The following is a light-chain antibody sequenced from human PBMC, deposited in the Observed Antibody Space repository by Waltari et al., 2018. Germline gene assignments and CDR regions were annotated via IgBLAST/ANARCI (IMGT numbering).Light chain of an antibody. CDR3: QQRYSWPLT. J-gene: IGKJ4*01. Sequence: EIVLTQSPAIVSLSPGERATLSCRASQSVSFFLAWYQQKPGQGPRLLIFDTSNRATGIPARFSGGGSGTDFTLTISSIEPEDFATYYCQQRYSWPLTFGGGTKVEIK. CDR2: DTS. CDR1: QSVSFF. V-gene: IGKV3-11*01.